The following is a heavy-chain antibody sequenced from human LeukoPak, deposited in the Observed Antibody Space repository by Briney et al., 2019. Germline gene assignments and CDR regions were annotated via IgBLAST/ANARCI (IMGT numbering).Heavy chain of an antibody. CDR1: GFTFSSYW. CDR2: IKQDGSEK. D-gene: IGHD2-21*01. V-gene: IGHV3-7*01. Sequence: GGSLRLSCAASGFTFSSYWMSWVRQAPGKGLEWVANIKQDGSEKYYVDSVKGRFAISRDNAKNSLYLQMNSLRAEDTAVYYCARDAIPECFDYWGQGTLVTVSS. CDR3: ARDAIPECFDY. J-gene: IGHJ4*02.